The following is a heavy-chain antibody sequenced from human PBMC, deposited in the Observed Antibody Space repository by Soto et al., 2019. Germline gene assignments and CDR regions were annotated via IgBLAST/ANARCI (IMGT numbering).Heavy chain of an antibody. CDR1: GGSISIGGYY. Sequence: SDTLSLTCTVSGGSISIGGYYWSWIRHHPGKGLEWIGYIYYSGSTYYNPSLKSRVTISVDTSKNQFSLKLSSVTAADTSVYYCARVRGGSVRGVIRSYYYYYMDVWGKGTTVTVSS. V-gene: IGHV4-31*03. CDR3: ARVRGGSVRGVIRSYYYYYMDV. J-gene: IGHJ6*03. CDR2: IYYSGST. D-gene: IGHD3-10*01.